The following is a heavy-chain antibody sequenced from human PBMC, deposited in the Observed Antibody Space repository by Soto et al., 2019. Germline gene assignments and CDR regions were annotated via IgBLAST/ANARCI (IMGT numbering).Heavy chain of an antibody. Sequence: QVQLQESGPGLVKPSQTLSLTCTVSGGSISSGDYYWSWIRQPPGKGLEWIGYIYYSGSTYYNPSLTSRVTISVDTSKTQFSLKLSSVNAADTAVYYCARVFRSYSSSWAFDYWGQGTLVTVSS. J-gene: IGHJ4*02. CDR2: IYYSGST. V-gene: IGHV4-30-4*01. CDR1: GGSISSGDYY. CDR3: ARVFRSYSSSWAFDY. D-gene: IGHD6-13*01.